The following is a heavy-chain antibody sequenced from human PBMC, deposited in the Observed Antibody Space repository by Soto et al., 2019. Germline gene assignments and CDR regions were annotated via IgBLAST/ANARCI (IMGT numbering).Heavy chain of an antibody. CDR3: AKGVPGIAVAGTGYFQH. D-gene: IGHD6-19*01. CDR1: GFTFSSYA. Sequence: EVQLLESGGGLVQPGGSLRLSCAASGFTFSSYAMSWVRQAPGKGLEWVSGISGSDDSTYYADSVKGRFTISRDNSKNTLYLQMNSLRAEDTAVYYGAKGVPGIAVAGTGYFQHWGQGTLVTVSS. J-gene: IGHJ1*01. V-gene: IGHV3-23*01. CDR2: ISGSDDST.